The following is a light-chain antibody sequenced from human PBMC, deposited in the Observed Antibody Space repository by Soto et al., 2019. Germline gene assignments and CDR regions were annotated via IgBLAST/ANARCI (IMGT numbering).Light chain of an antibody. CDR2: DVS. J-gene: IGLJ1*01. Sequence: QSVLTQPRSVSGSPGKSVTISCTGISSDVGNNFVSWYQQHPGKAPKLIIYDVSKRPSGVPDRFSGSKSGNTASLTLSGLQAEDEADYYCCSYGVTYSDGFGTGTKATVL. CDR3: CSYGVTYSDG. V-gene: IGLV2-11*01. CDR1: SSDVGNNF.